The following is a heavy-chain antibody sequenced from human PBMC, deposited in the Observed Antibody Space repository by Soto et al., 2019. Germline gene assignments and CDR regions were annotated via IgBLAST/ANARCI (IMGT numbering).Heavy chain of an antibody. D-gene: IGHD3-10*01. CDR3: ARGLTMVRGILGMDV. J-gene: IGHJ6*02. CDR1: GYTFTSYG. Sequence: ASVKVSFKGSGYTFTSYGISWVRQAPGQGLEWMGWISAYNGNTNYAQKLQGRVTMTTDTSTSTAYMELRSLRSDDTAVYYCARGLTMVRGILGMDVWGQGTTVTVSS. CDR2: ISAYNGNT. V-gene: IGHV1-18*01.